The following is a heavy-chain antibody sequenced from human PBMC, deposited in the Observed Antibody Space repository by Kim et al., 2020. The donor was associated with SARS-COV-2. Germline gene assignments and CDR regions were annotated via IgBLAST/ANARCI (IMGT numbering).Heavy chain of an antibody. Sequence: GGSLRLSCAASGFTFSSYEMNWVRQAPGKGLEWVSYISSSGSTIYYADSVKGRFTISRDNAKNSLYLQMNSLRAEDTAVYYCARGIVGATGDLWGQGTLVTVSS. CDR3: ARGIVGATGDL. D-gene: IGHD1-26*01. CDR1: GFTFSSYE. CDR2: ISSSGSTI. V-gene: IGHV3-48*03. J-gene: IGHJ5*02.